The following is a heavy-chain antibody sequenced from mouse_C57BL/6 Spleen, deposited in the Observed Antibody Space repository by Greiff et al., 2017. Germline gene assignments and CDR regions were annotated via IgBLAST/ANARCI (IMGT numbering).Heavy chain of an antibody. CDR3: AREGITTVDYAMDY. Sequence: VQLQQSGAELARPGASVKLSCKASGYTFTSYGISWVKQRTGQGLEWIGEIYPRSGNTYYNEKFKGKATLTADKSSSTAYMELRSLTSEDSAVYFGAREGITTVDYAMDYWGQGTSVTVSS. CDR2: IYPRSGNT. D-gene: IGHD1-1*01. CDR1: GYTFTSYG. J-gene: IGHJ4*01. V-gene: IGHV1-81*01.